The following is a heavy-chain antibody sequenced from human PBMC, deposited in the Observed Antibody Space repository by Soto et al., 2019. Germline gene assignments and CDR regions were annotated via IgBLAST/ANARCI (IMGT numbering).Heavy chain of an antibody. CDR3: AKEEAGGSYDILTGYYLMGY. Sequence: QVQLVESGGGVVQPGRSLRLSCAASGFTFTNYGMHWVRQAPGKGLEWVAVISYDGSKKYYTDSVKGRFAISRDNSKNPVYLQMNSLRAEDTAVYYCAKEEAGGSYDILTGYYLMGYWGQGTLVTVSS. D-gene: IGHD3-9*01. V-gene: IGHV3-30*18. CDR2: ISYDGSKK. CDR1: GFTFTNYG. J-gene: IGHJ4*02.